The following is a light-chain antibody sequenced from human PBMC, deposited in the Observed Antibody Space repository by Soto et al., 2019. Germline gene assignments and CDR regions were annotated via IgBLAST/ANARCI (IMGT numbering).Light chain of an antibody. J-gene: IGKJ1*01. CDR1: QSVSSSY. V-gene: IGKV3-20*01. Sequence: EIVLTQSPGALSLSPGERATLSCGASQSVSSSYLAWYQQKPGQAPRLLIYGASTRATGIPDRFSGSGSGTDFTLTISRLEPEGLAVYYCQQYGSSPRTFGQGTKVEIK. CDR2: GAS. CDR3: QQYGSSPRT.